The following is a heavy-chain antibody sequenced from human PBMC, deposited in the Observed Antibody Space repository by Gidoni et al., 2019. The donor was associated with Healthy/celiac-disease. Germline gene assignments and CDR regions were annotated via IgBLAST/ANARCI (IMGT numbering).Heavy chain of an antibody. CDR1: GGTFSSYT. Sequence: QVQLVQSGAEVKKPGSSVKVSCKASGGTFSSYTISCVRQAPGQGLEWMGRIIPILGIANYAQKFQGRVTITADKSTSTAYMELSSLRSEDTAVYYCARVTYYYDSSGYYYGDYYYGMDVWGQGTTVTVSS. D-gene: IGHD3-22*01. V-gene: IGHV1-69*02. CDR3: ARVTYYYDSSGYYYGDYYYGMDV. CDR2: IIPILGIA. J-gene: IGHJ6*02.